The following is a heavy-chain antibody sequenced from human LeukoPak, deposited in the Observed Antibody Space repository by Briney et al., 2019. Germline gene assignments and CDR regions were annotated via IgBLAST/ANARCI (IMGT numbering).Heavy chain of an antibody. J-gene: IGHJ6*03. V-gene: IGHV1-2*02. D-gene: IGHD4-11*01. CDR2: INPNSGGT. Sequence: ASVKVSCKASGYTFTSYGISWVRQAPGQGLEWMGWINPNSGGTNYAQKFQGRVTMTRDTSISTAYMELSRLGSDDTAVYYCASGIVTTPDMDVWGKGTTVTVSS. CDR1: GYTFTSYG. CDR3: ASGIVTTPDMDV.